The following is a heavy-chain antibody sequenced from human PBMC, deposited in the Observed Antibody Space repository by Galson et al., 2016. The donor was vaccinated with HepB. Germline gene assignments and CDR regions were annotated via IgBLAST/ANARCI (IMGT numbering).Heavy chain of an antibody. J-gene: IGHJ5*02. V-gene: IGHV1-3*04. D-gene: IGHD3-22*01. CDR3: ARGGERYYYDSSGYSHNNPINWVGP. CDR1: RYTFTSYA. CDR2: INTGNGNT. Sequence: SVKVSCKASRYTFTSYAIHWVRQAPGQRLEWMGWINTGNGNTKYSQNFQGRVTITRDTSANTAYMELNSLRSEDTAVYYCARGGERYYYDSSGYSHNNPINWVGPWGQGTLVTVSS.